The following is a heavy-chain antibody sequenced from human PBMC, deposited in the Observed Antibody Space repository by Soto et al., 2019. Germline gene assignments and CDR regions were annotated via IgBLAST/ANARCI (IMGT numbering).Heavy chain of an antibody. CDR1: GFTFSSYA. CDR3: AKAYVLRFLEWLRKSYGMDV. V-gene: IGHV3-23*01. J-gene: IGHJ6*02. D-gene: IGHD3-3*01. CDR2: ISGSGGST. Sequence: GSLRLSCAASGFTFSSYAMSWVRQAPGKGLEWVSAISGSGGSTYYADSVKGRFTISRDNSKNTLYLQMNSLRAEDTAVYYCAKAYVLRFLEWLRKSYGMDVRGQGTTVTVSS.